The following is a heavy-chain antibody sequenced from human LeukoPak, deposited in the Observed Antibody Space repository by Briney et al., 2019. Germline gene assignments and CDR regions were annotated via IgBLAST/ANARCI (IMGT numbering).Heavy chain of an antibody. J-gene: IGHJ5*02. V-gene: IGHV1-2*02. CDR3: ARAFPPRWSSRGFDP. D-gene: IGHD4-23*01. CDR1: GYTFTGYY. Sequence: ASVKVSCKASGYTFTGYYMHWVRQAPGQGLEWMGWINPNSGGTNYAQKFQGRVTMTRDTSISTAYMELSRLRSDDTAVHYCARAFPPRWSSRGFDPWGQGTLVTVSS. CDR2: INPNSGGT.